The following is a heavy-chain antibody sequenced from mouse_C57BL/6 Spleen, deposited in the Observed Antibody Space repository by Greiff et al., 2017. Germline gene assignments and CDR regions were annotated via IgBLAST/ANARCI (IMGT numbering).Heavy chain of an antibody. CDR1: GFSLTSYG. Sequence: QVQLQQSGPGLVQPSQSLSITCTVSGFSLTSYGVHWVRQSPGKGLEWLGVIWSGGSTDYNAAFIFRLSISKDNSKSRVFFKMNSLQADDTAIYYCARLYGNYAMGYWGQGTSVTVSS. CDR3: ARLYGNYAMGY. J-gene: IGHJ4*01. D-gene: IGHD2-1*01. CDR2: IWSGGST. V-gene: IGHV2-2*01.